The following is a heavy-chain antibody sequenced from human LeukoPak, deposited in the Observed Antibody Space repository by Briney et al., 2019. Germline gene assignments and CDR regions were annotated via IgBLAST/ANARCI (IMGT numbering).Heavy chain of an antibody. CDR2: IYYSGCT. CDR1: GGSISSSSYY. Sequence: SETLSLTCTVSGGSISSSSYYWGWIRQPPGKGLEWIGTIYYSGCTYYNPSLKSRVTISVDTSKNHFSLKLSSVTAADTAVYYCVRHLISGGNCCDAFDIWGQGTMVTVSS. J-gene: IGHJ3*02. V-gene: IGHV4-39*01. CDR3: VRHLISGGNCCDAFDI. D-gene: IGHD2-15*01.